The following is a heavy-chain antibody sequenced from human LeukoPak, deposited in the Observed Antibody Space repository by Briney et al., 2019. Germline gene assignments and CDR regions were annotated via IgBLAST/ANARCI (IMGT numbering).Heavy chain of an antibody. CDR3: AKDLASSVVGAWGYFDY. D-gene: IGHD2-15*01. CDR1: GFTFSSYA. CDR2: ISGSGGST. Sequence: PGGSLRLSCAASGFTFSSYAMSWVRQAPGKGLEWVSAISGSGGSTYYADSVKGRFTISRDNSKNTLYLQMNSLRAEDTAVYYCAKDLASSVVGAWGYFDYWGQGTLVTVSS. J-gene: IGHJ4*02. V-gene: IGHV3-23*01.